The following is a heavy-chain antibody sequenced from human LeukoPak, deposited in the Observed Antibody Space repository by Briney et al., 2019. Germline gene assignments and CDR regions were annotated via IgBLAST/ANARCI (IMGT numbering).Heavy chain of an antibody. Sequence: GASVKVSCKASGGTFSSPGISWVRQAPGQGLEWMGGIIPMIGTPNYAQKFQGRVTITADESTSTAYMELSSLRSEDTAVYYCASHCSSTSCYADYYYMDVWGKGTTVTVSS. J-gene: IGHJ6*03. D-gene: IGHD2-2*01. CDR3: ASHCSSTSCYADYYYMDV. CDR1: GGTFSSPG. CDR2: IIPMIGTP. V-gene: IGHV1-69*13.